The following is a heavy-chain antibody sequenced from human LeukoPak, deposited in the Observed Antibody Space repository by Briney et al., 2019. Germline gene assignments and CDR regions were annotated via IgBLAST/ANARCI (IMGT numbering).Heavy chain of an antibody. D-gene: IGHD5-18*01. CDR1: GYSFTSYW. V-gene: IGHV5-51*01. CDR3: ARQIQLWLGSYYYYYMDV. Sequence: GESLKISRKGSGYSFTSYWIGWVRQMPGKGLEWMGIIYPGDSDTRYSPSFQGQVTISADKSISTAYLQWSSLKASDTAMYYCARQIQLWLGSYYYYYMDVWGKGTTVAVSS. J-gene: IGHJ6*03. CDR2: IYPGDSDT.